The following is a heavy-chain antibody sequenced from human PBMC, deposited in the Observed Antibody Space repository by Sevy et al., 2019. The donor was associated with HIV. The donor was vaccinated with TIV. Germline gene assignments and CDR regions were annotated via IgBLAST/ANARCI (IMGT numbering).Heavy chain of an antibody. CDR2: LSFGCGEI. CDR1: GFTFSKYS. CDR3: AREGCTKPQDY. D-gene: IGHD2-8*01. J-gene: IGHJ4*02. Sequence: GGSLRLSCAASGFTFSKYSMSWVRQPPGKGLEWVSTLSFGCGEINYADSVKGRFTISRDNSKSSVYLQMNNLRHEDTAVYYCAREGCTKPQDYWGQGTLVTVSS. V-gene: IGHV3-23*01.